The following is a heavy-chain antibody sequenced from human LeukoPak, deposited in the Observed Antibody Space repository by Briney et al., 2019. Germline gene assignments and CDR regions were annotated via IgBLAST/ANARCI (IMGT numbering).Heavy chain of an antibody. Sequence: SETLSLTCAVYGGSFSGYYWSWIRQPPGKGLEWIGEINHSGSTNYNPSLKSRVTISVDTSKNQFSLKLSSVTAADTAVYYCARGWGSSAFDIWGQGTMVTVSS. V-gene: IGHV4-34*01. D-gene: IGHD7-27*01. J-gene: IGHJ3*02. CDR3: ARGWGSSAFDI. CDR2: INHSGST. CDR1: GGSFSGYY.